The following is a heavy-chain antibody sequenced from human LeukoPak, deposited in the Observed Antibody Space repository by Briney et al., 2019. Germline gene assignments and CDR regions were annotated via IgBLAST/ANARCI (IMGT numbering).Heavy chain of an antibody. CDR3: ARGGGLDV. Sequence: GGSLRLSCAASGFTFSSYWMNWARQAPGKGLEWVASIDHNGNVNYYVDSVKGQFTISRDNAKNSLYLQMSNLRAEDTAVYFCARGGGLDVWGQGATVTVSS. CDR2: IDHNGNVN. D-gene: IGHD3-16*01. CDR1: GFTFSSYW. V-gene: IGHV3-7*03. J-gene: IGHJ6*02.